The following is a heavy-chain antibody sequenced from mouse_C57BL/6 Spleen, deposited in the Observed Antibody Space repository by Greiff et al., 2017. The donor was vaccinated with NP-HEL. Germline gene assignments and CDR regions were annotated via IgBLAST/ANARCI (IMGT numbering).Heavy chain of an antibody. V-gene: IGHV1-72*01. CDR3: ARKGGYLDY. CDR1: GYTFTSYW. Sequence: QVQLQQPGAELVKPGASVKLSCKASGYTFTSYWMHWVKQRPGRGLEWIGRIDPNRGGTKYNEKFKSQATLTVDKPSSTAYMQLSSQTSDDAAVYYCARKGGYLDYWGQGTTLTVSS. CDR2: IDPNRGGT. J-gene: IGHJ2*01.